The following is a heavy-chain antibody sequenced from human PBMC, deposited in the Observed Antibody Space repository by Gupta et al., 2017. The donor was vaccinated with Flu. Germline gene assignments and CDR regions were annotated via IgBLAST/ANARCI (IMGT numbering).Heavy chain of an antibody. CDR3: AREVGGDALYSGSYYFDY. V-gene: IGHV1-69*01. Sequence: QVQLVQSGAEVKKPGSSVKVSCKASGGTFSSYAISWVRQAPGQGLEWMGGIIPIFGTANYAQKFQGRVTITADESTSTAYMELSSLRSEDTAVYYCAREVGGDALYSGSYYFDYWGQGTLVTVSS. D-gene: IGHD1-26*01. CDR2: IIPIFGTA. J-gene: IGHJ4*02. CDR1: GGTFSSYA.